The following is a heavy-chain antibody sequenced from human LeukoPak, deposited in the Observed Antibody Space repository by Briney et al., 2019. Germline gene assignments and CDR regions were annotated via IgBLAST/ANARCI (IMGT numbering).Heavy chain of an antibody. CDR3: ARGPESIAAATPFDP. V-gene: IGHV4-34*01. CDR2: INHSGST. D-gene: IGHD6-13*01. J-gene: IGHJ5*02. CDR1: GGSFSGYY. Sequence: SETLSLTCAVYGGSFSGYYWSWIRQPPGKGLEWIGEINHSGSTNYNPSLKSRVTISVDTSKNQFPLKLSSVTAADTAVYYCARGPESIAAATPFDPWGQGTLVTVSS.